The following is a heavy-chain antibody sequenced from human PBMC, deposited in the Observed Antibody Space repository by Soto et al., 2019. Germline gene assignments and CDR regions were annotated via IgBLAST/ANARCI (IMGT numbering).Heavy chain of an antibody. CDR3: TTDLRYDFWSGYLIDY. Sequence: PGGSLRLSCAAXXFTXSNAWXXWVRXXXXXXXEWVGRIKSKTDGGTTDYAAPVKGRFTISRDDSKNTLYLQMNSLKTEDTAVYYCTTDLRYDFWSGYLIDYWGQGTLVTVS. CDR1: XFTXSNAW. CDR2: IKSKTDGGTT. J-gene: IGHJ4*02. D-gene: IGHD3-3*01. V-gene: IGHV3-15*07.